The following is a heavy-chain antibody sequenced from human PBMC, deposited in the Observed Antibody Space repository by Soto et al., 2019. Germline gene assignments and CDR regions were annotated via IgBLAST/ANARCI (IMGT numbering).Heavy chain of an antibody. CDR1: GGTCVDYG. V-gene: IGHV3-11*01. CDR2: ISSSGSTI. CDR3: ARWHGGFDY. D-gene: IGHD3-16*01. J-gene: IGHJ4*02. Sequence: GRSQRPSCAVAGGTCVDYGSSWIRQAPGKGLEWVSYISSSGSTIYYADSVKGRFTISRDNAKNSLYLQMNSMRAEDTAVYYCARWHGGFDYWGQGTLVTVSS.